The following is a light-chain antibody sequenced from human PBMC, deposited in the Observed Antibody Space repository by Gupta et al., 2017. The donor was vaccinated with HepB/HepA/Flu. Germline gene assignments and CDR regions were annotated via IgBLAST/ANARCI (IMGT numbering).Light chain of an antibody. V-gene: IGKV3-20*01. CDR2: GAS. J-gene: IGKJ1*01. CDR3: QQYGGSPWT. CDR1: QSVSSSY. Sequence: ELVLTHSPGTLSLSPGERATLSCRASQSVSSSYLAWYQQKPGQAPRLLIYGASSRATDIPDRFSGSGSGTDFTLTISRLEPEDFAVYYCQQYGGSPWTFGQGTKVEIK.